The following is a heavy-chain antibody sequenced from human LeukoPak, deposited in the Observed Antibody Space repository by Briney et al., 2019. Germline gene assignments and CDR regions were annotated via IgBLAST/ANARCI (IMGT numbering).Heavy chain of an antibody. V-gene: IGHV1-69*13. J-gene: IGHJ6*03. CDR2: IIPIFGTA. Sequence: SEKVSCKASGYTFTSYGISWVRQAPGQGLEWMGGIIPIFGTANYAQKFQGRVTITADESTSTAYMELSSLRSEDTAVYYCARAPYYDFWSGYRYYYYYMDVWGKGTTVTVSS. D-gene: IGHD3-3*01. CDR1: GYTFTSYG. CDR3: ARAPYYDFWSGYRYYYYYMDV.